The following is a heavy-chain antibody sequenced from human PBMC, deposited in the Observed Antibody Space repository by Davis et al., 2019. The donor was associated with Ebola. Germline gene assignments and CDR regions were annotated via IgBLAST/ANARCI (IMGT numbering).Heavy chain of an antibody. CDR2: ISGSGGRT. J-gene: IGHJ4*02. CDR3: AKSEANYYDGRPDY. V-gene: IGHV3-23*01. Sequence: GESLKISCAASGFTFSTYAMSWVRQAPGKGLVWVSGISGSGGRTYYADSVKGRFTISRDNSNNTLYLQMNSLRAEDTAVYYCAKSEANYYDGRPDYWGQGSLVTVSS. D-gene: IGHD3-22*01. CDR1: GFTFSTYA.